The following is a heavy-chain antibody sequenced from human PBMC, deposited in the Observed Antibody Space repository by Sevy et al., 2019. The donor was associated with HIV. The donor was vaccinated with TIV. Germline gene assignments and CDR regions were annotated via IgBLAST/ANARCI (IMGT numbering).Heavy chain of an antibody. V-gene: IGHV1-2*02. Sequence: ASVKVSCKASGYSFTGYYMNWVRQAPGQGLEWMGWINPNTSDTTYSEKFEGRVTMTRDSSLSKAYLELRGLRSDDTAVYYCARDFLAVTSIPSDAFDIWGQGTLVTVS. CDR3: ARDFLAVTSIPSDAFDI. CDR1: GYSFTGYY. CDR2: INPNTSDT. D-gene: IGHD2-21*02. J-gene: IGHJ3*02.